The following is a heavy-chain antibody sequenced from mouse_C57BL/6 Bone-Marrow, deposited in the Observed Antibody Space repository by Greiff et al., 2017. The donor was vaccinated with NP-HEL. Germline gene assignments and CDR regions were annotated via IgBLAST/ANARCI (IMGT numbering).Heavy chain of an antibody. D-gene: IGHD1-1*01. CDR1: GYTFTSYW. CDR3: TRRIYYGSSYEFDY. V-gene: IGHV1-5*01. CDR2: IYPGNSDT. Sequence: EVQLQQSGTVLARPGASVKMSCKTSGYTFTSYWMHWVKQRPGQGLEWIGAIYPGNSDTSYNQKFKGKAKLTAVTSASTAYMELSSLTNEDSAVYYCTRRIYYGSSYEFDYWGQGTTLTVSS. J-gene: IGHJ2*01.